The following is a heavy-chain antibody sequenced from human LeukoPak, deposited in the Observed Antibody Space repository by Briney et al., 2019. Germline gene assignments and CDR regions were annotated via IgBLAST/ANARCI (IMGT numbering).Heavy chain of an antibody. CDR2: IYYSGST. D-gene: IGHD3-3*01. V-gene: IGHV4-39*01. CDR3: ASPPDYDFWSGP. CDR1: GGSISSSSYY. J-gene: IGHJ5*02. Sequence: SETLSLTCTVSGGSISSSSYYWGWIRQPPGKGLEWIGSIYYSGSTYYNPSLKSRVTISVDTSKNQFSLKLSSVTAADTAVYYCASPPDYDFWSGPWGQGTLVTVSS.